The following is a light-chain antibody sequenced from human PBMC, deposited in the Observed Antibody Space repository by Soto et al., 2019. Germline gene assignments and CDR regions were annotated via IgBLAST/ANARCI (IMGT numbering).Light chain of an antibody. V-gene: IGLV2-14*01. CDR1: SSDVGTYKY. Sequence: QSVLTQPASVSGSPGQSITISCTGTSSDVGTYKYVSWYQQLPGKAPKLVIYEVSNRPSGVPNRFSGSKSGNTASLTISGLQAEDEADYYCSSYTRSTTLYVFGTGTKVTVL. CDR2: EVS. CDR3: SSYTRSTTLYV. J-gene: IGLJ1*01.